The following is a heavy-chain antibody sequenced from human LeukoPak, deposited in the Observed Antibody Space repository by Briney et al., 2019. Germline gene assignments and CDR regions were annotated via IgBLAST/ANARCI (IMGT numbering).Heavy chain of an antibody. CDR2: IYPGDSDT. V-gene: IGHV5-51*01. J-gene: IGHJ3*02. CDR3: ARRQHYYDSSGIPPTDAFDI. D-gene: IGHD3-22*01. CDR1: GYSFTSYW. Sequence: GESLKISCKGSGYSFTSYWIGWVRQMPGKGLEWMGIIYPGDSDTRYSPSFQGQVTISADKSISTAYLQWSSLKASDTAMYYCARRQHYYDSSGIPPTDAFDIWGQGTMVTVSS.